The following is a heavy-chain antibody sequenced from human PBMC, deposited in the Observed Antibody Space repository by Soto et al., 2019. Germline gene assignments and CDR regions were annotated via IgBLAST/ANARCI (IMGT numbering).Heavy chain of an antibody. J-gene: IGHJ6*03. D-gene: IGHD6-13*01. V-gene: IGHV1-69*06. CDR3: AGAPAGDYYYYYKIDV. CDR2: VIPLFGTA. CDR1: GDIFTRYS. Sequence: QVQLLQSGAEVKKPGSSVRVSCKASGDIFTRYSFSWVRQAPGQGLEWMGGVIPLFGTANYGQKFQGRVTITADKSTSTAFMDIRGLRSDDTAVYYCAGAPAGDYYYYYKIDVWGQGTAVTVS.